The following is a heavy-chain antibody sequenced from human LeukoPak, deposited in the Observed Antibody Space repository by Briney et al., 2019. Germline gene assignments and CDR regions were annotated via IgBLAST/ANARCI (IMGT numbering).Heavy chain of an antibody. J-gene: IGHJ4*02. CDR3: ARGDYCSGGSCYSGSFDY. Sequence: GASVRVSCNPSDYTFTNYVITRWRQAPGQGLEWLGWTRAHNGEIKYAQKFQGRVAMTTDTPTTKAYMELRSLRSDDTAVYYCARGDYCSGGSCYSGSFDYWGQGTLVTVSS. V-gene: IGHV1-18*01. CDR2: TRAHNGEI. CDR1: DYTFTNYV. D-gene: IGHD2-15*01.